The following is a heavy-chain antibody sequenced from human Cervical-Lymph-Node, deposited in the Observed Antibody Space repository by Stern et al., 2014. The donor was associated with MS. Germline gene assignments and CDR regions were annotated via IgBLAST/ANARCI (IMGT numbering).Heavy chain of an antibody. J-gene: IGHJ6*02. Sequence: VQLVESGPGLVKPSQTLSLTCTVSGGSISSGSYYWSWIRQPVGKGLEWIGRIYTSGSTNYNPSLKSRVTISVDTSKNQFSLKLSSVTAADTAVYYCARDCRLRYFDNYGMDVWGQGTTVTVSS. D-gene: IGHD3-9*01. V-gene: IGHV4-61*02. CDR3: ARDCRLRYFDNYGMDV. CDR1: GGSISSGSYY. CDR2: IYTSGST.